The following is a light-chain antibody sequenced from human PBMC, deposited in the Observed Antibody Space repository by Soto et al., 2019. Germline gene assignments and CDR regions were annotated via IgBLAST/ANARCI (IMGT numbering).Light chain of an antibody. Sequence: DIMLTQSPDSLAVSLGERATINCESSQTLFFRSTNKNYLAWYQQKPGQPPKLLVYWASTRESGVPDRFSGTGSGTDFPLTITSLQAEDVAVYYCQQYYTTPAFGQGTKVDIK. J-gene: IGKJ1*01. CDR1: QTLFFRSTNKNY. V-gene: IGKV4-1*01. CDR2: WAS. CDR3: QQYYTTPA.